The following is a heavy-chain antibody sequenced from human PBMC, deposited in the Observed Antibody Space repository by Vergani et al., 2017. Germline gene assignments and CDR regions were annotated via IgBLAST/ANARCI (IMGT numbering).Heavy chain of an antibody. D-gene: IGHD4-11*01. J-gene: IGHJ6*03. Sequence: QVQLQQWGGGLLKPSETLSLTCVVNGGSFTSYHWTWIRQSPGEGQEWVGDIDHTGRPDYNPSLKSRLTMSVDKSRNQFSLTLNYVTATDTAIYFCARVNTETNGHLYYYYYMDVWGQGTAVTVS. CDR1: GGSFTSYH. CDR2: IDHTGRP. CDR3: ARVNTETNGHLYYYYYMDV. V-gene: IGHV4-34*01.